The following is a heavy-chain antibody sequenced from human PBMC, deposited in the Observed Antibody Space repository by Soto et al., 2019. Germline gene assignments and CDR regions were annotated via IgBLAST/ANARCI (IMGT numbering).Heavy chain of an antibody. J-gene: IGHJ5*02. D-gene: IGHD3-3*01. CDR1: GFTFSNAW. CDR2: IKSKTDGGTT. Sequence: EVQLVESGGGLVKPGGSLRLSCAASGFTFSNAWMNWVRQAPGKGLEWVGRIKSKTDGGTTDYAAPVKGRFTISRDDSKNTAYLEMDILQAEDRDQYYCTPALNSDFWGGPRLRTFDPWGQGTLVTVSS. V-gene: IGHV3-15*07. CDR3: TPALNSDFWGGPRLRTFDP.